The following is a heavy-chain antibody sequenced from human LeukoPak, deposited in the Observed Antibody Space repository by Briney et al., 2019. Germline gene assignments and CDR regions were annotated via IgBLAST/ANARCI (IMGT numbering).Heavy chain of an antibody. D-gene: IGHD3-10*01. CDR3: ARDLSPVVRASPMGY. V-gene: IGHV3-30*03. J-gene: IGHJ4*02. CDR1: GFTFTSYG. CDR2: ITYDGYYK. Sequence: GTSLRLSCAASGFTFTSYGMHWVRQAPGKGLEWVALITYDGYYKYYADSVKGRFTISSDTSKNTLYLQMNSLRAEDTAVYYCARDLSPVVRASPMGYWGQGTLVTVSS.